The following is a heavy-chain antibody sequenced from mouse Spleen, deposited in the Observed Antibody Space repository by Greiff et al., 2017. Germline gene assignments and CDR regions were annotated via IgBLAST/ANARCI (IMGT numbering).Heavy chain of an antibody. V-gene: IGHV5-9-3*01. D-gene: IGHD2-4*01. CDR3: AREGMITTDYFDY. CDR1: GFTFSSYA. Sequence: DVHLVESGGGLVKLGGSLKLSCAASGFTFSSYALSWVRQTPEKRLEWVATISSGGGNTYYPDRVKGRFTISRDNAKNTLYLQMSSLKSEDTAMYYCAREGMITTDYFDYWGQGTTLTVSS. J-gene: IGHJ2*01. CDR2: ISSGGGNT.